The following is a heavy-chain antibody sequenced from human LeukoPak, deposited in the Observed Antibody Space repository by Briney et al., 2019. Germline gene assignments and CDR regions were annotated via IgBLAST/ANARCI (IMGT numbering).Heavy chain of an antibody. D-gene: IGHD6-13*01. CDR2: IYYSGST. CDR1: GGSISSYY. CDR3: ASTGVAAAGTIFDY. Sequence: SETLSLTCTVSGGSISSYYWSWIRQPPGKGLEWIGYIYYSGSTNYNPSLKSRVTISVDTSKNQFSLKLSSVTAADTAVYYCASTGVAAAGTIFDYWGQGTLVTVSS. V-gene: IGHV4-59*01. J-gene: IGHJ4*02.